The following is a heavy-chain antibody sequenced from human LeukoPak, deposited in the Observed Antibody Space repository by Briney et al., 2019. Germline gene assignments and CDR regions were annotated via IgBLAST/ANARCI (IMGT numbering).Heavy chain of an antibody. CDR2: IRSDGSNK. J-gene: IGHJ6*03. CDR1: GLTFSTYG. CDR3: AKDIVVVVPAARNVYYYYYMDV. V-gene: IGHV3-30*02. D-gene: IGHD2-2*01. Sequence: PGGSLRLSCAASGLTFSTYGMHWVRQAPGKGLEWVAFIRSDGSNKYYADSVKGRFTISRDNSKNTLHLQMDSLRAEDTAVYYCAKDIVVVVPAARNVYYYYYMDVWGKGTTVTVSS.